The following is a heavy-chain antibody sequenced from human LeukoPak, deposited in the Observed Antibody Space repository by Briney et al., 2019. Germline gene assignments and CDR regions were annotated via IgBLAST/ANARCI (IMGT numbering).Heavy chain of an antibody. Sequence: PGGSLRLSCAASGFTFSSYAMHWVRQPPGKGLEWIGSIYDSGSTYYNPSLKSRVTISVDTSKNQFSLKLNSVTAADTAVYYCARHYGPWGQGTLVTVSS. CDR1: GFTFSSYAMH. CDR3: ARHYGP. J-gene: IGHJ5*02. CDR2: IYDSGST. D-gene: IGHD3-10*01. V-gene: IGHV4-39*01.